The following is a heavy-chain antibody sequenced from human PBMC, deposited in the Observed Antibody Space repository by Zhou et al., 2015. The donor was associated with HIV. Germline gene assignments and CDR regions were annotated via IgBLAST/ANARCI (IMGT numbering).Heavy chain of an antibody. CDR1: GGTFSSYG. Sequence: QVQLVQSGAEVKKPGSSVRVSCKASGGTFSSYGISWVRQAPGQGLEWMGGIIPIFGTANYAQKFQGRVTITADESTSTAYMELNSLRSEDTAVYYCARVWGCSGGSCYPTVGGWFDPWGQGTLVTVSS. V-gene: IGHV1-69*01. CDR3: ARVWGCSGGSCYPTVGGWFDP. CDR2: IIPIFGTA. D-gene: IGHD2-15*01. J-gene: IGHJ5*02.